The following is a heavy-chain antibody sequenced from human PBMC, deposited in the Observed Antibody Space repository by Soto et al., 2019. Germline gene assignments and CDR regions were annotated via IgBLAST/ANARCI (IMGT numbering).Heavy chain of an antibody. Sequence: WETLSLTCAVYGGSVNVYYWNWIRQPPGKGLEWIGEINHTGGTHYNPSLKSRVTMSVDTSKNQFSLRLSSVTAADTAIYYCATRITVFGLLIPPFDPWGQGTQVTVSS. J-gene: IGHJ5*02. D-gene: IGHD3-3*01. CDR3: ATRITVFGLLIPPFDP. V-gene: IGHV4-34*01. CDR1: GGSVNVYY. CDR2: INHTGGT.